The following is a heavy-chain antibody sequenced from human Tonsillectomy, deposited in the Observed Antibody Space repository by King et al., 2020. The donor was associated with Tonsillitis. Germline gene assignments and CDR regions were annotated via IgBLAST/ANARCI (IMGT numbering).Heavy chain of an antibody. CDR3: ARSLTIFGTADC. CDR1: GYSFNNYW. V-gene: IGHV5-51*01. J-gene: IGHJ4*02. D-gene: IGHD3-3*01. CDR2: IYPGDSDT. Sequence: QLVQSGAEVKKPGESLKISCSASGYSFNNYWIAWVRQMPGKGLEWMGIIYPGDSDTTYSPSFKGQVIISADKSINTAYLQWSRLQASDTAMYYCARSLTIFGTADCWGQGTVVTVSS.